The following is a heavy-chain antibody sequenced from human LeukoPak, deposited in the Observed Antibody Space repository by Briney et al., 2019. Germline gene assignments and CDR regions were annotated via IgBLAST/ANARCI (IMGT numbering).Heavy chain of an antibody. J-gene: IGHJ6*03. V-gene: IGHV4-59*12. Sequence: SETLPLTCTVSGGSISSYYWSWIRQPPGKGLEWIGYIHYSGTTNYNPSLKGRVTISVDTSKNQFSLKLSSVTAADTAVYYCARLGAVAGFGYYYYYMDVWGKGTTVTISS. CDR2: IHYSGTT. D-gene: IGHD6-19*01. CDR3: ARLGAVAGFGYYYYYMDV. CDR1: GGSISSYY.